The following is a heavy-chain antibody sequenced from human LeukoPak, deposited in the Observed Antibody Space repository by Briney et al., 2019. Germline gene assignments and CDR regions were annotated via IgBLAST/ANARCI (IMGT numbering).Heavy chain of an antibody. CDR2: ISSSSSYI. CDR1: GFTFSSYS. Sequence: PGGSLRLSCAASGFTFSSYSMIWVRQAPGKGLEWVSSISSSSSYIYYADSVKGRFTISRDNAKNSLYLQMNSLKTEDTAVYYCTTVDRPMIVLFDIWGQGTMVTVSS. D-gene: IGHD3-22*01. CDR3: TTVDRPMIVLFDI. J-gene: IGHJ3*02. V-gene: IGHV3-21*03.